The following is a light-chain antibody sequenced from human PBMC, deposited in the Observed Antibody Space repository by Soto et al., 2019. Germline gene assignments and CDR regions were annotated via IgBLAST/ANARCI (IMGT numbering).Light chain of an antibody. V-gene: IGKV3-20*01. CDR1: QTVSSAY. J-gene: IGKJ1*01. CDR3: QQYNKSPWT. Sequence: PGERATLSCRASQTVSSAYLAWFQQKPGQAPRLLIYGASSRATGIPDRFSGAGSGTEFTLTISRVAPEDYAVYYCQQYNKSPWTFGQGTKVDIX. CDR2: GAS.